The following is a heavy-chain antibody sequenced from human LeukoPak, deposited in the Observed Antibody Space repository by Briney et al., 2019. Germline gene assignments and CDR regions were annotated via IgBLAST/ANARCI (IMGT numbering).Heavy chain of an antibody. CDR1: GFSFSTYG. D-gene: IGHD1-26*01. Sequence: GRSLRLSCAVSGFSFSTYGMQWVRQAPGKGLEWVALIWYDGSNKYYADSVKGRFTISRDNSKNTLYLQMNTLRAEDTAVYYCAKARGAATYYYYYMDVWGKGTTVTVYS. J-gene: IGHJ6*03. CDR2: IWYDGSNK. V-gene: IGHV3-33*06. CDR3: AKARGAATYYYYYMDV.